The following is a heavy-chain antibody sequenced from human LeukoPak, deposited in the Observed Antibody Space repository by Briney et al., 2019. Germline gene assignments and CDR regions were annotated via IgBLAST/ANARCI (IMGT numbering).Heavy chain of an antibody. Sequence: GGSLILSCAASGFIFSNYAMSWVRQVPGKGLEWIGFISGGTTEYAASVKGRFTISRDDSTSIAYLQMNSLTTEDTAVYYCSRGSGWLSVYWGQGTLVTVSS. V-gene: IGHV3-49*04. CDR2: ISGGTT. J-gene: IGHJ4*02. CDR1: GFIFSNYA. CDR3: SRGSGWLSVY. D-gene: IGHD6-19*01.